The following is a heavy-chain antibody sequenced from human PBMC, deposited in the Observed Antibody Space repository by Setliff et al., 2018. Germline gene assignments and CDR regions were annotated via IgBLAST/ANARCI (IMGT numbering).Heavy chain of an antibody. CDR1: ANTLSTSYH. D-gene: IGHD6-13*01. Sequence: PSETLSLTCAVSANTLSTSYHWGWVRQPPGKGLEWIGDIYKGGSTYYNPSLRSRVSMSLDTSKRQVSLNLNSVTAADTGVYYCATRTFAVIPHSGIGLDYFYGMDVWGRGTTVTVSS. CDR3: ATRTFAVIPHSGIGLDYFYGMDV. J-gene: IGHJ6*02. V-gene: IGHV4-38-2*01. CDR2: IYKGGST.